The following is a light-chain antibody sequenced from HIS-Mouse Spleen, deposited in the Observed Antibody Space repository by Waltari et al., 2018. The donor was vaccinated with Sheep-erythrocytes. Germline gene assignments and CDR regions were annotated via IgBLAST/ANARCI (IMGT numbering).Light chain of an antibody. CDR1: QSISSY. CDR3: QQYYSYPRT. CDR2: AAS. Sequence: MTQSPATLSVSPGERATLSCRASQSISSYLAWYQQKPGKAPKLLIYAASTLQSGVPSRFSGSGSGTDFTLTISCLQSEDFATYYCQQYYSYPRTFGQGTKVEIK. V-gene: IGKV1-8*01. J-gene: IGKJ1*01.